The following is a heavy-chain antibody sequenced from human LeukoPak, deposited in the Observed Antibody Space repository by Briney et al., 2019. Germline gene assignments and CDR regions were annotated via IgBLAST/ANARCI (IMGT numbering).Heavy chain of an antibody. CDR1: GFTFSSYG. V-gene: IGHV3-33*01. Sequence: GGSLRLSCAASGFTFSSYGMHWVRQAPGKGLEWVAVIWYDGSNKYYGDSVKGRFTISRDNAKNSLYLQMNSLRAEDTAVYYCAREVGPIDYWGQGTLVTVSS. CDR2: IWYDGSNK. J-gene: IGHJ4*02. D-gene: IGHD1-26*01. CDR3: AREVGPIDY.